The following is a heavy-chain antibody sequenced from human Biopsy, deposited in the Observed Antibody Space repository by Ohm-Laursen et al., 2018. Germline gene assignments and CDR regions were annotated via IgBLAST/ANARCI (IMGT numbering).Heavy chain of an antibody. Sequence: ASVKVSCKAPGGTFSNYGVNWVRQAPGQGLEWLGGNIPILGTGNYAQKFQDRVTVAADTSTSTATMELRSLRSDDTAVYYCATKLTGYFHHWGQGTLVIVS. CDR1: GGTFSNYG. D-gene: IGHD3-9*01. J-gene: IGHJ1*01. V-gene: IGHV1-69*06. CDR2: NIPILGTG. CDR3: ATKLTGYFHH.